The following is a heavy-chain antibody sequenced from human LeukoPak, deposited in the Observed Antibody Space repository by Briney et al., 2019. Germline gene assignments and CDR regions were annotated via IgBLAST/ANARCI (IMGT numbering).Heavy chain of an antibody. J-gene: IGHJ5*02. V-gene: IGHV3-30*03. D-gene: IGHD7-27*01. CDR3: APRGNWANQFDP. CDR2: ISYDGSNK. Sequence: PGRSLRLSCAASGFTFSSYGMHWVRQAPGKGLEWVAVISYDGSNKYYADSVKGRFTISRDNSKNTLYLQMNSLRADDTAVYYCAPRGNWANQFDPWGQGTLVTVSS. CDR1: GFTFSSYG.